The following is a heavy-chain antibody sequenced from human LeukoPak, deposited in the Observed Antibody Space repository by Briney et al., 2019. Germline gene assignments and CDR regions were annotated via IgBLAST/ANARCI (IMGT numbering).Heavy chain of an antibody. CDR1: GGSISTYY. V-gene: IGHV4-59*01. J-gene: IGHJ4*02. CDR3: ARVGSLTTFD. CDR2: IQYRGNA. Sequence: PSETLSLTCTVSGGSISTYYWTWIRQPPGKGLEWIGYIQYRGNADYNPSLKSRVTISVDRSNNQCSLRLSSVTAADTAMYYCARVGSLTTFDWGQGTLVTVSS. D-gene: IGHD4-17*01.